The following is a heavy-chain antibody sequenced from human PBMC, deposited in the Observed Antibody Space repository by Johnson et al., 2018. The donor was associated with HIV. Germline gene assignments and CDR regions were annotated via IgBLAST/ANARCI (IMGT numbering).Heavy chain of an antibody. CDR3: AKDGLRLGVVSAFDI. CDR1: GFTFSNYA. CDR2: ISGSGRST. J-gene: IGHJ3*02. V-gene: IGHV3-23*04. D-gene: IGHD3-3*01. Sequence: VQLVESGGGLIQPGGSLRLSCAVFGFTFSNYAMSWVRQAPGKGLEWVSAISGSGRSTYYADSVKGRFTISRDNSKNTLYLQMNSLRPEDTAMYYCAKDGLRLGVVSAFDIWGQGTMVTVSS.